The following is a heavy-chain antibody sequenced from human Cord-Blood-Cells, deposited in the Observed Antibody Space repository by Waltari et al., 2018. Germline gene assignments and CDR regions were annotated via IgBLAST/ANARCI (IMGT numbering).Heavy chain of an antibody. CDR2: IKSKTDGGTT. J-gene: IGHJ3*02. D-gene: IGHD6-13*01. V-gene: IGHV3-15*01. Sequence: EVQLVESGGGLVKPGGSLRLSCAASGFTFSNAWMSWVRQAPGKGLEWVGRIKSKTDGGTTDYAAPVKGRFTISRDDSKNTLYLQMNSLKTEDTAVYYCTTDIPVKGVAAAGTILGAFDIWGQGTMVTVSS. CDR3: TTDIPVKGVAAAGTILGAFDI. CDR1: GFTFSNAW.